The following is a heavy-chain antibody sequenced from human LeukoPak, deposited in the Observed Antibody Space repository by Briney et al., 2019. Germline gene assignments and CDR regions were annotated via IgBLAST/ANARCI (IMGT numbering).Heavy chain of an antibody. CDR2: IYTSGST. D-gene: IGHD3-22*01. CDR3: AKFFTTDYYFDY. Sequence: MPSETLSLTCTVSGGSISRYCWGWIRQPAGKGLEWVGRIYTSGSTNYNPSLKSRVSMSVDTSKNQFSLKLSSVTAADTAVYYCAKFFTTDYYFDYWGQGTLVTVSS. CDR1: GGSISRYC. V-gene: IGHV4-4*07. J-gene: IGHJ4*02.